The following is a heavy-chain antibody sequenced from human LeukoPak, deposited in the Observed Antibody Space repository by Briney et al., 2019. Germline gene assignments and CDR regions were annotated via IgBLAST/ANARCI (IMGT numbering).Heavy chain of an antibody. CDR3: VRHLDDSSGYYYRTMYYFDY. CDR2: ISPGDSDI. CDR1: GYSFTTYR. Sequence: GESLQISCKGSGYSFTTYRIGWVRQMPGKGLEWMGVISPGDSDIRYSPSFQGQVIISADKSISTAYLQRSSLKASDTAMYYCVRHLDDSSGYYYRTMYYFDYWGQGTLVTVSS. V-gene: IGHV5-51*01. D-gene: IGHD3-22*01. J-gene: IGHJ4*02.